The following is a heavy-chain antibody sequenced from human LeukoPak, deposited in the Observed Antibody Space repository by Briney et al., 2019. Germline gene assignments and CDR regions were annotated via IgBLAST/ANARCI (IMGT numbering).Heavy chain of an antibody. D-gene: IGHD3/OR15-3a*01. V-gene: IGHV3-74*03. CDR3: VRGGHKLDIETSRYFYGLDY. CDR2: IESDGTRT. Sequence: GGSLRLSCAASGITLRDYWMFWVRQGPGKGLVHVSRIESDGTRTLYADSVKGRFTISRDNAKNTMYLQMNSQRAEDTAVYYCVRGGHKLDIETSRYFYGLDYWGQGTTVTVSS. CDR1: GITLRDYW. J-gene: IGHJ6*02.